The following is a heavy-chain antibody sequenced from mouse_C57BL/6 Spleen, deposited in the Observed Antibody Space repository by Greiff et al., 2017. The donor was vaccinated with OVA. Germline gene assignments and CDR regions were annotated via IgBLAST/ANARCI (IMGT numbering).Heavy chain of an antibody. CDR3: TKEDGSCGFAY. Sequence: QVQLQQPGAELVRPGSSVKLSCKASGYTFTSYWMHWVKQRPGQGLEWIGNIDPSDSGTNYNQKFKDKAPLTVDKSSSTAYMQLSSLSSEYSAVYCWTKEDGSCGFAYWGQGTLGTVSA. D-gene: IGHD1-1*02. J-gene: IGHJ3*01. CDR1: GYTFTSYW. V-gene: IGHV1-52*01. CDR2: IDPSDSGT.